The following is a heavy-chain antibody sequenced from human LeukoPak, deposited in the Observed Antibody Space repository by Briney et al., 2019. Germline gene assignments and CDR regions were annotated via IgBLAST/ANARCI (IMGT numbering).Heavy chain of an antibody. Sequence: PGGSLRLSCAASGFSFSSYAMHWVRQAPGKGLEWVAVIWYDGSNRYYADSVRGRFTISRDNSKNTLHLQMNSLRAEDTAAYYCVKSGPDFGDLPSEYYFDFWGQGTLVTVSS. J-gene: IGHJ4*02. CDR3: VKSGPDFGDLPSEYYFDF. CDR1: GFSFSSYA. V-gene: IGHV3-33*06. CDR2: IWYDGSNR. D-gene: IGHD4-17*01.